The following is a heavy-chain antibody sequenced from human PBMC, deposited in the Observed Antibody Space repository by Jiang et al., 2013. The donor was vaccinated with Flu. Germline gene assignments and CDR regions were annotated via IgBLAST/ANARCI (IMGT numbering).Heavy chain of an antibody. V-gene: IGHV3-66*01. D-gene: IGHD1-14*01. Sequence: QLVESGGGLVRPGGSLRLSCAASGFSVSDYYMNWVRQAPGKGLEWVSVIYRSLNTDYTDSVKGRFTISRDNSKNTVYLRMNNLRDEDTAVYHCVRDNNTSFDHWGQGTLVTVSS. CDR2: IYRSLNT. CDR3: VRDNNTSFDH. CDR1: GFSVSDYY. J-gene: IGHJ4*02.